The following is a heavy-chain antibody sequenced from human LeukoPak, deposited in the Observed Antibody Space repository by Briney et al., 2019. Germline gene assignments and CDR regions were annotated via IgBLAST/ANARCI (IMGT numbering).Heavy chain of an antibody. CDR3: AKDVTPGRESFDY. Sequence: PGRSLRLSCAASGFTFSSYGMHWVRQAPGKGLEWVAVIWYDGSNKYYADSVKGRFTISRDNSKTTLYLQLTSLRVEDTATYYCAKDVTPGRESFDYWGQGTVVTVSS. V-gene: IGHV3-33*03. J-gene: IGHJ4*02. CDR1: GFTFSSYG. CDR2: IWYDGSNK. D-gene: IGHD4-23*01.